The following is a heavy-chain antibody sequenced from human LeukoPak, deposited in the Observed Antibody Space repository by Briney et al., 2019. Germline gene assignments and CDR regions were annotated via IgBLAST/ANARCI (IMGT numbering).Heavy chain of an antibody. J-gene: IGHJ4*02. D-gene: IGHD6-6*01. CDR3: ARGGGAARLFDY. V-gene: IGHV3-53*04. Sequence: TGGSLRLSCAASGFTVSKNYMSWVRQAPGKGLEWVSVIYSDGNTYYADSVKGRFTISRHNTMNTLYLQMNSLRAEDTAVYYCARGGGAARLFDYWGQGTLSPSPQ. CDR1: GFTVSKNY. CDR2: IYSDGNT.